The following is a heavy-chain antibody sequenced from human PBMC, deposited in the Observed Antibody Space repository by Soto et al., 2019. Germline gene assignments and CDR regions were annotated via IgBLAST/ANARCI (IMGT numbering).Heavy chain of an antibody. CDR2: IFSSGST. V-gene: IGHV4-4*07. CDR1: GGSITDYS. Sequence: QVQLQESGPGLVKPSETLSLTCTVSGGSITDYSWVWIRPPAGKGLEWIGRIFSSGSTNYNPSLKGRITMSLDTSKNQFSLKLNSATATDTAVYFCARDQGVVVTTDNWFDPWGQGILVTVSS. J-gene: IGHJ5*02. CDR3: ARDQGVVVTTDNWFDP. D-gene: IGHD3-22*01.